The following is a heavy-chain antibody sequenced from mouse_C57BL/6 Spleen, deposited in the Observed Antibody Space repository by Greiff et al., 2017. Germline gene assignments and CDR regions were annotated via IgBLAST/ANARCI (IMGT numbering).Heavy chain of an antibody. CDR3: ARDRYYGSSYPFAY. V-gene: IGHV5-4*01. CDR1: GFTFSSYA. Sequence: EVQVVESGGGLVKPGGSLKLSCAASGFTFSSYAMSWVRQTPEKRLEWVATISDGGSYTYYPDNVKGRITISRDNAKNNMYLQMSHLKSEDTALYYCARDRYYGSSYPFAYWGQGTLVTVSA. CDR2: ISDGGSYT. D-gene: IGHD1-1*01. J-gene: IGHJ3*01.